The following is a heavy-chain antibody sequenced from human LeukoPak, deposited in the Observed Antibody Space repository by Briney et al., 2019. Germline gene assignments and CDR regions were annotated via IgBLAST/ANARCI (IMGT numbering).Heavy chain of an antibody. V-gene: IGHV4-39*01. J-gene: IGHJ4*02. Sequence: PSETLSLTCTVSGGSISGSNYYWGWIRQPPGKGLEWIGRIYYSGTTYYNPSLKSRVTISVDTSKNQFSLEVTSMTAADTAVYYCARHSSAARPNFDYWGQGTLVTVSS. CDR3: ARHSSAARPNFDY. CDR2: IYYSGTT. D-gene: IGHD6-6*01. CDR1: GGSISGSNYY.